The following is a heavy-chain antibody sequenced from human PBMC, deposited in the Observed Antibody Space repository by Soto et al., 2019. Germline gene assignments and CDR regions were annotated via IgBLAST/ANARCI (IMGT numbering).Heavy chain of an antibody. J-gene: IGHJ3*02. CDR3: ARDGDSSSPFDI. D-gene: IGHD6-6*01. Sequence: QVQLVQSGAEVKKPGASVKVSCKDSGYTFTGNYMHWVRQAPGQGLEWMGWINPNSGGTNYAQKFQGRVTVTRDTSISTAYMELSRLRSDDTAVYYWARDGDSSSPFDIWGQGTMVTVSS. V-gene: IGHV1-2*02. CDR1: GYTFTGNY. CDR2: INPNSGGT.